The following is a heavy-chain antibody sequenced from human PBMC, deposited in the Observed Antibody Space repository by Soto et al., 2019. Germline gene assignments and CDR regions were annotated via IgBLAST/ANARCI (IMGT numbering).Heavy chain of an antibody. V-gene: IGHV5-51*01. CDR2: IYPSDSDT. Sequence: PGESLKISCTTSGYTFTTYWVGWVRQRPGEGLEWMGIIYPSDSDTRYSPSFQGHVMFSVDKSLETAYLEWSSLKTSDTAVYFCARRAGVMVPFDYWGQGTQVTVSS. D-gene: IGHD3-16*01. CDR1: GYTFTTYW. CDR3: ARRAGVMVPFDY. J-gene: IGHJ4*02.